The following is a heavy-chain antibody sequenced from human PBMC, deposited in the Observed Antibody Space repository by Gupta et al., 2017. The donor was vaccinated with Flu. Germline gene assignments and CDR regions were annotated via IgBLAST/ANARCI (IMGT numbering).Heavy chain of an antibody. Sequence: VASGFIFGDDWMSWVRQAPGKGLEWLGNIKQDGSESHYVDSVKGRFTISRDNSKNALYLQMNSLRIEDTSVYFCARGSGSHWGLGTLVTVSS. CDR3: ARGSGSH. V-gene: IGHV3-7*01. J-gene: IGHJ4*02. CDR2: IKQDGSES. CDR1: GFIFGDDW. D-gene: IGHD6-19*01.